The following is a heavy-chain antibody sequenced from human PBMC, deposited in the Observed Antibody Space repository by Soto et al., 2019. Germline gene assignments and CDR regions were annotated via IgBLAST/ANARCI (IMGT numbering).Heavy chain of an antibody. Sequence: EVQLVESGGGLVQPGGSLRLSCAASGFTFSSYSMNWVRQAPGKGLEWVSYISSSSTIYYADSVKGRFTISRDNAKNSLYLQMNSLRDEDTAVYYCARDKDSSGWYNWFDPWGQGTLVTVSS. CDR1: GFTFSSYS. D-gene: IGHD6-19*01. J-gene: IGHJ5*02. CDR3: ARDKDSSGWYNWFDP. CDR2: ISSSSTI. V-gene: IGHV3-48*02.